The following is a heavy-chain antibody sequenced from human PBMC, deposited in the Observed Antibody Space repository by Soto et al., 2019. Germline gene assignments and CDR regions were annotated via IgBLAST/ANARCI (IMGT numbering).Heavy chain of an antibody. CDR2: INPSAGST. J-gene: IGHJ6*04. CDR1: GYTFTSYY. V-gene: IGHV1-46*01. CDR3: ARDPGSACDFYNGLDG. Sequence: ASVTVSCKASGYTFTSYYMHWLPQTPGQGLEWMGIINPSAGSTSYAQNFQGRNTTTRDTSTSTASTRLSTHNPEAPPVKYSARDPGSACDFYNGLDGWGKGTRV. D-gene: IGHD6-19*01.